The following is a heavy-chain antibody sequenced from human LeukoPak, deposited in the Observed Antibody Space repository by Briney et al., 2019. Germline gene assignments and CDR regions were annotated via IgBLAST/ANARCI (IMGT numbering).Heavy chain of an antibody. CDR1: GFTFSRYW. J-gene: IGHJ5*02. CDR3: ARVGMSGYSSGWYDH. D-gene: IGHD6-19*01. V-gene: IGHV3-7*03. Sequence: PGGSLRLSCAASGFTFSRYWMSWVRQAPGKGLEWVANIKEDGSVEHYVDSVKGRLTISRDNAKNSMYLQMNSLRAEDTAVYYCARVGMSGYSSGWYDHWGQGTLVTVSS. CDR2: IKEDGSVE.